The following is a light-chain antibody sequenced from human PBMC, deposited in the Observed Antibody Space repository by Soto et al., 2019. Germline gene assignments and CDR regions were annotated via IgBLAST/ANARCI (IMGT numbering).Light chain of an antibody. CDR2: AAS. Sequence: DIQMTQSPSSLSAFVGDRVTITCRASQSISSFLNWYQQKPGKAPKLLNYAASSLQSGVPSRFSGSGSGTDFTLTISSLQPEDFATYYCQQSYSTPLTFGGGTKVDIK. V-gene: IGKV1-39*01. CDR3: QQSYSTPLT. J-gene: IGKJ4*01. CDR1: QSISSF.